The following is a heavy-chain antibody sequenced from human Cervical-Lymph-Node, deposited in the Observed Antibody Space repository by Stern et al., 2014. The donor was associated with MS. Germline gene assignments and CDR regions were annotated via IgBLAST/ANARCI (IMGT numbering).Heavy chain of an antibody. CDR3: ARVPDYGDAFFDY. CDR1: GGSISSGDNY. J-gene: IGHJ4*02. Sequence: LQQSGPGLVKPSQTLSLTCTVSGGSISSGDNYWSWIRQPPGKGPEWIGYIHYSGGTYFNPSLKSRATISADTSKNQFSLKLNSMTAADTAVYYCARVPDYGDAFFDYWGQGILVTVSS. V-gene: IGHV4-30-4*01. D-gene: IGHD4-17*01. CDR2: IHYSGGT.